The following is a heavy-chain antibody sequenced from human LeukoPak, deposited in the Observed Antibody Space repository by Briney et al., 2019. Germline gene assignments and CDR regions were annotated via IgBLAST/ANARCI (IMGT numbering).Heavy chain of an antibody. V-gene: IGHV3-74*01. Sequence: PGGSLRLSCAASGFTFSNYWMDWVRQAPGKGLVWVSRINTDGSRTTYADSVKGRFTISRDYAKNTLYLQMNSLRADDTAVYFCARGLGGSYPFDCWGQGALVTVSS. CDR2: INTDGSRT. CDR3: ARGLGGSYPFDC. CDR1: GFTFSNYW. J-gene: IGHJ4*02. D-gene: IGHD3-16*02.